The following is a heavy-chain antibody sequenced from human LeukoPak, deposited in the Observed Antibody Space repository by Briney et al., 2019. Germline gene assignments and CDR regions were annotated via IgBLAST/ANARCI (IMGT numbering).Heavy chain of an antibody. CDR1: GFTLSSYA. CDR2: ISGSGGST. CDR3: AKDGVATITFDY. D-gene: IGHD5-12*01. V-gene: IGHV3-23*01. Sequence: GASLRLSCAASGFTLSSYAMSWVRQAPGKGLEWVSAISGSGGSTYYADSVKGRFTISRDNSKNTLYLQMNSLRAEDTAVYYCAKDGVATITFDYWGQGTLVTVSS. J-gene: IGHJ4*02.